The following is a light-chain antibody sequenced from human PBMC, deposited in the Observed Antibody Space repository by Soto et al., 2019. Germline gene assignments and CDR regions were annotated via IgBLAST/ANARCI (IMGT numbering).Light chain of an antibody. CDR1: QDISNY. Sequence: IQMTQSPSSLSASVGDRVTITCQASQDISNYLNWYQQKPGKAPDLLIYAASSLQAGVPSRFSGNGSDTDFSLTISSLQPEDFATYYCLQNYNYPRTFGQGTRLEIK. V-gene: IGKV1-6*01. J-gene: IGKJ5*01. CDR2: AAS. CDR3: LQNYNYPRT.